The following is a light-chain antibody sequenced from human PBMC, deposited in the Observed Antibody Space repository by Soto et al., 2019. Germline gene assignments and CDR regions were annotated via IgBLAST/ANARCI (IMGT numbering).Light chain of an antibody. CDR1: QSVSSY. CDR2: DAS. Sequence: EIVLTQSPATLSLSPGERATLSCRARQSVSSYLAWYQQKPGQAPRLLIYDASNRATGIPARFSGSVSGTDFTLTISSLEPEDFAVYYCQQRSNWPSITFGQGTRLEIK. V-gene: IGKV3-11*01. CDR3: QQRSNWPSIT. J-gene: IGKJ5*01.